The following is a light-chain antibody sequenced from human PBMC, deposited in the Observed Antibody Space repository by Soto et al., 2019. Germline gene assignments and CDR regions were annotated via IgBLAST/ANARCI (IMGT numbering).Light chain of an antibody. CDR2: DDS. CDR1: NIGSES. Sequence: SYELTQPPSVSVAPGQPARITCGGNNIGSESVHWYQQRPGQAPVLVVYDDSDRPSGIPERFSGSNSANTATLTISRVEAGDEADYYCQVWYSSTDLYVFGSGTKVTVL. CDR3: QVWYSSTDLYV. V-gene: IGLV3-21*02. J-gene: IGLJ1*01.